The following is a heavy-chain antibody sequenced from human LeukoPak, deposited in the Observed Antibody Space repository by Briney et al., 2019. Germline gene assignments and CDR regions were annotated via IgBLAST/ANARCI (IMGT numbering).Heavy chain of an antibody. V-gene: IGHV4-4*07. D-gene: IGHD1-26*01. J-gene: IGHJ5*02. CDR1: GGSINNYY. Sequence: SETLPLTCTVSGGSINNYYWNWIRQPAGEGLEWIGRIYSSGSTNYSPSLKSRVTMSVDTSKNHFSLKLSSVTAADTAVYYCARSGTLSNWFDAWGQGTLVTVSS. CDR2: IYSSGST. CDR3: ARSGTLSNWFDA.